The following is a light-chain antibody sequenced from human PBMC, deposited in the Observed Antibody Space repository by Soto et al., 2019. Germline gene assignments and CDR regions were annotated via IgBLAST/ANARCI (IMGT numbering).Light chain of an antibody. CDR1: SSDVGSYNL. CDR3: CSYAGSSPFV. CDR2: EVS. Sequence: QSALTQPASVSGSPGQSITISCTGTSSDVGSYNLVSWYQQHPGKAPKLMIYEVSKRPSGVSNRFSGSKSGNTASLIISGLQAEDEADYYCCSYAGSSPFVFGTGTKLTVL. V-gene: IGLV2-23*02. J-gene: IGLJ1*01.